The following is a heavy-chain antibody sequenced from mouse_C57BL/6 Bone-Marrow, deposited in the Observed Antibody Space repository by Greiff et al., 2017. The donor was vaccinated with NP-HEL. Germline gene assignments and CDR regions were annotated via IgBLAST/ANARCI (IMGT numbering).Heavy chain of an antibody. Sequence: QQPGAELVKPGASVKMSCKASGYTFTSYWITWVKQRPGQGLEWIGDIYPGSGSTNYNEKFKSKATLTVDTSSSTAYMQLSSLTSEASAVYYCARWGGGYWYFDVWGTGTTVTVSS. CDR2: IYPGSGST. J-gene: IGHJ1*03. CDR3: ARWGGGYWYFDV. V-gene: IGHV1-55*01. CDR1: GYTFTSYW.